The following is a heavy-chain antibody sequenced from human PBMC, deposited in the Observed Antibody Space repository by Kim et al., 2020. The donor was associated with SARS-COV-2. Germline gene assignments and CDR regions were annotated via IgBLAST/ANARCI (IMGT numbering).Heavy chain of an antibody. J-gene: IGHJ3*01. D-gene: IGHD3-10*01. Sequence: ASVKVSCKASGNTFSSYAMNWVRQAPGQGLEWMGWINTNTGNPTDAQGFTGRFVFSLDTSVSTTYLRITSQKSEDTTVYYCASSMVYGVISAFDLWGQGTMVTVSS. CDR3: ASSMVYGVISAFDL. V-gene: IGHV7-4-1*02. CDR2: INTNTGNP. CDR1: GNTFSSYA.